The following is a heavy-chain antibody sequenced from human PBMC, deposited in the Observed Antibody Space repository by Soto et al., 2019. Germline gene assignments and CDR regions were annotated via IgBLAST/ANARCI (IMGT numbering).Heavy chain of an antibody. CDR3: ARGGGTYSTSYGMDV. CDR1: GGVVSSINW. J-gene: IGHJ6*02. CDR2: VFHSGTT. D-gene: IGHD5-18*01. V-gene: IGHV4-4*02. Sequence: QVQLQESGPGLVKPSGTLSLTCDVSGGVVSSINWWSWVRQPPGKTLEWIGEVFHSGTTNYNPSLQSRVTMSVDKSKNQLSLKLSSVTAADTAVYYCARGGGTYSTSYGMDVWGQGTTVIVSS.